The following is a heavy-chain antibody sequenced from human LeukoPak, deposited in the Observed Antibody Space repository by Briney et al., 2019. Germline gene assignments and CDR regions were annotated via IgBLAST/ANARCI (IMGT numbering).Heavy chain of an antibody. Sequence: GGSLRLSCAASGFTFSDYYMSWIRQAPGKGLEWVSYISSSSSYTNYADSVKGRFTISRDNAKNSLYLQMNSLGAEDTAVYYCAREAAAGTGYYYYYGMDVWGKGTTVTVSS. CDR3: AREAAAGTGYYYYYGMDV. CDR2: ISSSSSYT. V-gene: IGHV3-11*06. D-gene: IGHD6-13*01. J-gene: IGHJ6*04. CDR1: GFTFSDYY.